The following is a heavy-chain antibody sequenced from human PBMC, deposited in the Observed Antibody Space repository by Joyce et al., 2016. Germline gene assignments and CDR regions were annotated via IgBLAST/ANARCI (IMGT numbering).Heavy chain of an antibody. CDR1: GFTISNYW. J-gene: IGHJ4*02. V-gene: IGHV3-7*03. CDR3: AELSVT. Sequence: EVQLVESGGGLVQPGGSLRLSCAASGFTISNYWMAWVRQAPGKGVEWVANINQGGNEKNNVDSVKGRFIISRDNAKNSLYLQLNSLRAEDTAVYYCAELSVTWGQGTLVTVSS. D-gene: IGHD4-11*01. CDR2: INQGGNEK.